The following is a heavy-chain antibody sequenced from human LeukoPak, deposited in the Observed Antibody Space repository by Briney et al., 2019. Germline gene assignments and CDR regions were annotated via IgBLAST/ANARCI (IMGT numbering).Heavy chain of an antibody. V-gene: IGHV1-8*01. CDR1: VYTFTSYV. CDR2: MNPNSGNT. CDR3: ARGPPKDFGSGSSWFDP. Sequence: ASVKVSCKASVYTFTSYVINWLRQATGQGLEWMGWMNPNSGNTAYAQKFRGRVTMTRNTSITTAYMELSSLTSEDTAVYYCARGPPKDFGSGSSWFDPWGQGALVTVSS. J-gene: IGHJ5*02. D-gene: IGHD3-10*01.